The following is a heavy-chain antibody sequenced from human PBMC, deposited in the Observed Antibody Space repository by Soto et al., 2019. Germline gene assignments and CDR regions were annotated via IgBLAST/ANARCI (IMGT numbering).Heavy chain of an antibody. D-gene: IGHD3-22*01. Sequence: VESLKVSGKCSGDSLSSYWISWVRQMPGKGLEWMGIIYPGDSDTRYSPCFQGQVTISADKSISTAYLKWSSLKASDTAMYYCARQHVGSLGINFDYWGQGTLVTVSS. CDR2: IYPGDSDT. CDR1: GDSLSSYW. CDR3: ARQHVGSLGINFDY. J-gene: IGHJ4*02. V-gene: IGHV5-51*01.